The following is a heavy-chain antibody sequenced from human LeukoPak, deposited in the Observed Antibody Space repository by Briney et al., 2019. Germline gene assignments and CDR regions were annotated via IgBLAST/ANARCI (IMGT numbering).Heavy chain of an antibody. CDR1: GGSITRKNDY. CDR2: IYYLGNT. D-gene: IGHD3-16*01. J-gene: IGHJ3*02. Sequence: PSGTLSLTCSVSGGSITRKNDYWGWIRQPPGKGLEWIGNIYYLGNTYYKSSLKSRVTVSVDTSKNQFSLKLTSMTAADTAIYYCVLMMTAFDIWGQGTMVTVSS. CDR3: VLMMTAFDI. V-gene: IGHV4-39*07.